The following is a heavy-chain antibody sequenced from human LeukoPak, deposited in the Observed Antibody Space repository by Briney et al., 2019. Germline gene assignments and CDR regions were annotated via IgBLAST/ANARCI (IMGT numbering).Heavy chain of an antibody. J-gene: IGHJ2*01. V-gene: IGHV4-31*02. CDR1: PLSISGGGYY. D-gene: IGHD5-24*01. Sequence: PSDPLSLLNTLPPLSISGGGYYWRSLRRHPPKCLECIGYIYNSGSTYYNPSLKSRVTISVDTSKNQFSLELSSVTAPATAVYYCARVRGRWLQYFDLWGRGTLVTVSS. CDR3: ARVRGRWLQYFDL. CDR2: IYNSGST.